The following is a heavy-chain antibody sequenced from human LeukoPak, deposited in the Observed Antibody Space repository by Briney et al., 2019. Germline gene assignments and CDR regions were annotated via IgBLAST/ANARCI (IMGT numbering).Heavy chain of an antibody. CDR1: GFTFSNYA. J-gene: IGHJ4*02. CDR3: AKAFTGTVAGSRGLDF. D-gene: IGHD6-19*01. CDR2: ISGSGGSGSGGST. V-gene: IGHV3-23*01. Sequence: GGSLRLSCAASGFTFSNYAMSWVRQAPGKGLEWVSGISGSGGSGSGGSTYYADSVKGRFTISRDNSKNTLYLQMNTLRAEDTALDYCAKAFTGTVAGSRGLDFWGQGTLVTVSS.